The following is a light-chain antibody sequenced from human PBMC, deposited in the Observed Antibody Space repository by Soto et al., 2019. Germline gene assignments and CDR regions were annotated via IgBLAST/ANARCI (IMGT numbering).Light chain of an antibody. CDR1: QSVSSN. Sequence: EVVVTQSPGTLSLSPGERATLSCRASQSVSSNLAWYQQKPGQAPRLLIYGASTRATGIPARFSGSGSGTDFTLTISRLEPEDFAVYYCQQRSKWVTFGRGTKVDIK. V-gene: IGKV3D-11*03. J-gene: IGKJ4*01. CDR3: QQRSKWVT. CDR2: GAS.